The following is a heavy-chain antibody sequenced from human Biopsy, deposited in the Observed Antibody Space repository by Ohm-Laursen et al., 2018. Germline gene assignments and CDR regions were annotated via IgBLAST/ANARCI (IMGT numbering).Heavy chain of an antibody. CDR1: GFSFSDYH. CDR2: ISGGGTI. Sequence: SLRLSCSASGFSFSDYHMRWIRQAPGRGLAWVSYISGGGTIYYGDSMKGRVTISRDNAKNSLYLQMHSLRAEDTAVYYCARDTRWSPYSMDVWDQGTTVTVSS. J-gene: IGHJ6*02. V-gene: IGHV3-11*01. D-gene: IGHD4-23*01. CDR3: ARDTRWSPYSMDV.